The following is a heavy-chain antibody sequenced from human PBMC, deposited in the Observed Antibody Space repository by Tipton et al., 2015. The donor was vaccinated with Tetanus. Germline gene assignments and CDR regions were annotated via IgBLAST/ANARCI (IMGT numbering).Heavy chain of an antibody. CDR1: GYTFTGNY. Sequence: QSGAEVKKPGASVRVSCKASGYTFTGNYMHWVRQAPGQGLEWMGLINPSGGSTSYAQKFQGRVTMTRDTSTSTVYMELSSLRSEDTAVYYCARVLQQPFDYWGQGTLVTVSS. J-gene: IGHJ4*02. D-gene: IGHD6-13*01. CDR2: INPSGGST. CDR3: ARVLQQPFDY. V-gene: IGHV1-46*03.